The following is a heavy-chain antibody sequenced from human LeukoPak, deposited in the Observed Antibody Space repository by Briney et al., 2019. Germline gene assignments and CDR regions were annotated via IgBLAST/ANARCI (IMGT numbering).Heavy chain of an antibody. V-gene: IGHV1-69*13. CDR1: GGTFSSYA. CDR3: ARTSGDSSGYYGFLDY. J-gene: IGHJ4*02. CDR2: IIPIFGTA. D-gene: IGHD3-22*01. Sequence: GASVKVSCKASGGTFSSYAISWVRQAPGQGLEWMGGIIPIFGTANYAQKFQGRVTITADESTSTAYMKLSSLRSEDTAVYYCARTSGDSSGYYGFLDYWGQGTLVTVSS.